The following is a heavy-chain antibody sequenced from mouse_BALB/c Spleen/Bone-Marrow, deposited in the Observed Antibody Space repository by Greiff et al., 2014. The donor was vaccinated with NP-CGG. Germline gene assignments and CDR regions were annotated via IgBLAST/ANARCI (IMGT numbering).Heavy chain of an antibody. CDR1: GFTFSDYY. CDR3: ARETGPRAMDY. J-gene: IGHJ4*01. D-gene: IGHD4-1*01. Sequence: VQLQQPGGGLVKPGGSLKLSCAASGFTFSDYYMLWVRQTPEKRLEWVATISDDGGNTYYRDSVKGRFTISRDNAKNKLNLQMSSLKSEDTAAYHCARETGPRAMDYWGQGTSVTVSS. CDR2: ISDDGGNT. V-gene: IGHV5-4*02.